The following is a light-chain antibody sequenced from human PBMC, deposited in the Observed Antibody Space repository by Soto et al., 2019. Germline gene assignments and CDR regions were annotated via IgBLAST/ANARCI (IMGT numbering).Light chain of an antibody. CDR3: QQYGSSPLFT. CDR1: QTVTNRY. J-gene: IGKJ3*01. V-gene: IGKV3-20*01. Sequence: EIVLTQSPGTVSLSPGERATLFCRASQTVTNRYLAWYQQKPGQAPRLLIFGASSRATGIPDRFGGSGSDTDFTLTISSLEPEDFAVYYCQQYGSSPLFTFGPGTKVDFK. CDR2: GAS.